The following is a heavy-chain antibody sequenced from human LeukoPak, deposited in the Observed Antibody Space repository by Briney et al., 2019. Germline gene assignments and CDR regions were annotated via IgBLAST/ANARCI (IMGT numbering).Heavy chain of an antibody. CDR1: GFTFSSYA. V-gene: IGHV3-23*01. CDR2: ISGSGGST. D-gene: IGHD4-17*01. Sequence: GGSLRLSCAASGFTFSSYAMSWVRQAPGKGLEWVSTISGSGGSTYYADSVKGRFTISGDNSKNTLFLQMNSLRAEDTAVYYCAKEPTVTTLAYWGQGTLVTVSS. CDR3: AKEPTVTTLAY. J-gene: IGHJ4*02.